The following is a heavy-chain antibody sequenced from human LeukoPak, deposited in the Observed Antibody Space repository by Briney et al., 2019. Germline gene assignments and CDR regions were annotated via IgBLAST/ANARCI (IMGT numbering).Heavy chain of an antibody. J-gene: IGHJ3*02. Sequence: GGSLRLSCAASGFTSNTYGMSWVRQAPGKGLEWVSGISGSSGNTYYADSVKGRFTISRDTSKNMLYLQMSSLRAEDTAVHYCAKDPRRILGSFEIWGQGTMVTVS. D-gene: IGHD2/OR15-2a*01. CDR1: GFTSNTYG. V-gene: IGHV3-23*01. CDR2: ISGSSGNT. CDR3: AKDPRRILGSFEI.